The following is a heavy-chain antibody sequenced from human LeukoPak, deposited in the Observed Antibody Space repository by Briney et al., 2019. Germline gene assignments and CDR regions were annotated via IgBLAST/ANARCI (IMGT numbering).Heavy chain of an antibody. V-gene: IGHV4-39*01. CDR3: ARRLGYTAAFDI. CDR1: GGSISSSSYY. D-gene: IGHD2-15*01. J-gene: IGHJ3*02. CDR2: IYYSGST. Sequence: PSETLSLTCTVSGGSISSSSYYWGWIRQPPGRGLEWIGSIYYSGSTYYNPSLKSRVTISVDTSKNQFSLKLSSVTAADTAVYYCARRLGYTAAFDIWGQGTMVTVSS.